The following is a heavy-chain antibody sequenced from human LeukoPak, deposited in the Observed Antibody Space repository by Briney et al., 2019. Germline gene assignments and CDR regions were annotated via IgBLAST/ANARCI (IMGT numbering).Heavy chain of an antibody. J-gene: IGHJ3*02. D-gene: IGHD6-13*01. V-gene: IGHV1-8*01. CDR1: GYTFTSYD. CDR3: ARESIAALYPGESDAFDI. Sequence: ASVKVSCKASGYTFTSYDINWVRQATGQGLEWMGWMNPNSGNTGYAQKFQGRVTMTRNTSISTAYMELSSLRSEDTAVYYCARESIAALYPGESDAFDIWGQGTMVTVSS. CDR2: MNPNSGNT.